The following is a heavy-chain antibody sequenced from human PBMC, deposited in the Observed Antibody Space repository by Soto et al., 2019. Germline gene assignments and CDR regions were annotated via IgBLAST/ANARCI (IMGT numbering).Heavy chain of an antibody. D-gene: IGHD2-2*01. Sequence: SVKVSCKASGDTFSTYSITWMRQAPGRGLEWVGRIIPRSAKSNYAQKFEGRVTITADESTSTAYMELSSLRSEDTAVYYCAREGLVLVPTTVNSDYYYYAMDVWGQGTTVTVSS. V-gene: IGHV1-69*13. CDR2: IIPRSAKS. CDR3: AREGLVLVPTTVNSDYYYYAMDV. J-gene: IGHJ6*02. CDR1: GDTFSTYS.